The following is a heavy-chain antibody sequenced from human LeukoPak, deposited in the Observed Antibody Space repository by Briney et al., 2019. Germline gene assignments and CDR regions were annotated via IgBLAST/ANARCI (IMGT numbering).Heavy chain of an antibody. CDR2: IKQDGSEK. V-gene: IGHV3-7*01. CDR1: GFTFSSYW. J-gene: IGHJ2*01. CDR3: ARDAPQGRAVAGWIGWYFDL. Sequence: GGSLRLSCAASGFTFSSYWMSWVRQAPGKGLEWVANIKQDGSEKYYVDSVKGRFTISRDNAKNSLYLQMNSLRAEDTAVYYCARDAPQGRAVAGWIGWYFDLWGRSTLVTVSS. D-gene: IGHD6-19*01.